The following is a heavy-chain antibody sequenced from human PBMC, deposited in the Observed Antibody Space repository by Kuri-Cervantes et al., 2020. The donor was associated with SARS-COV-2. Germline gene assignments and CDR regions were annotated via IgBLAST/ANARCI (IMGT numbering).Heavy chain of an antibody. J-gene: IGHJ3*02. CDR3: AKDHLKWLVPKTDAFDI. CDR1: GFTFSSYW. CDR2: IKQDGSEK. Sequence: GESLKISCAASGFTFSSYWMSWVRQAPGKGLEWVANIKQDGSEKYYVDSVKGRFTISRDNAKNTPYLQMNSLRAEDTAVYYCAKDHLKWLVPKTDAFDIWGQGTMVTVSS. D-gene: IGHD6-19*01. V-gene: IGHV3-7*03.